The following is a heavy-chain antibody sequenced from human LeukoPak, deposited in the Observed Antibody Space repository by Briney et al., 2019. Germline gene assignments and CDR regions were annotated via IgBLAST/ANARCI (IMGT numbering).Heavy chain of an antibody. Sequence: GGSLRLSCAASGFTFSSYAMHWVRQAPGKGLEWVSVIYSGGGTYYSHSVKGRFTISRDNSKNTLYLQMNTLRVEDTAVYYCVRDEGFHGSGSNWGPGTLVTVSS. V-gene: IGHV3-66*01. CDR3: VRDEGFHGSGSN. J-gene: IGHJ4*02. CDR1: GFTFSSYA. CDR2: IYSGGGT. D-gene: IGHD3-10*01.